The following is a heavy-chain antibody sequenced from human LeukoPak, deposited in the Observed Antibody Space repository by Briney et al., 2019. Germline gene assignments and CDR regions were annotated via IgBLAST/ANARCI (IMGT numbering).Heavy chain of an antibody. J-gene: IGHJ4*02. Sequence: IDPNSVGTKYPQKFHGRVSMTRDTSISTAYIELSRLRSDDTAVYYCARDRDTVTTSYYFDYWGQGTLVTVSS. V-gene: IGHV1-2*02. CDR3: ARDRDTVTTSYYFDY. CDR2: IDPNSVGT. D-gene: IGHD4-17*01.